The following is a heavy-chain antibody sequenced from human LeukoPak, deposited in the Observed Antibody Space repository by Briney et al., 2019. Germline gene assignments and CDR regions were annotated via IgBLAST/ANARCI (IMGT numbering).Heavy chain of an antibody. J-gene: IGHJ4*02. V-gene: IGHV4-34*01. CDR1: GGSLSGYY. CDR3: ARYDYGGNFDY. D-gene: IGHD4-23*01. CDR2: INHSGST. Sequence: SETLSLTCAVYGGSLSGYYWSWIRQPPGKGLEWIGEINHSGSTNYNPSLKSRVTISVDTSKNQFSLKLSSVTAADTAVYYCARYDYGGNFDYWGQGTLVTVSS.